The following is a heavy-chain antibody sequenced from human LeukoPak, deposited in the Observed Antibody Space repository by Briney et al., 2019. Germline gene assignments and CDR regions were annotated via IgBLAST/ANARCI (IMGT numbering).Heavy chain of an antibody. D-gene: IGHD4-17*01. J-gene: IGHJ4*02. CDR1: GYTFTSYY. CDR3: AREQRKSAYGDLDY. Sequence: ASVKVSCKASGYTFTSYYIHWVRQAPGQGLEWMGMINPSGGSPSYAHKFQGRITMTRDTSTSTLYMELRSLRSEDTAIYYCAREQRKSAYGDLDYWGQGTLVTVSS. V-gene: IGHV1-46*01. CDR2: INPSGGSP.